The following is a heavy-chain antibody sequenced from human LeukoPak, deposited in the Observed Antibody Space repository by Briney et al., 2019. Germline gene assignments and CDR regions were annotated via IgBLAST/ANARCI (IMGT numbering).Heavy chain of an antibody. CDR3: ARQQYYDFWSGPGYMDV. J-gene: IGHJ6*03. CDR2: IYYSGST. CDR1: GGSISSSSYY. Sequence: SETLSLTCTVSGGSISSSSYYWGWIRQPPGKGLEWIGSIYYSGSTYYNPSLKSRVTISVDTSKNQFSLKLSSVTAADTAVYYCARQQYYDFWSGPGYMDVWGKGTTVTVSS. V-gene: IGHV4-39*01. D-gene: IGHD3-3*01.